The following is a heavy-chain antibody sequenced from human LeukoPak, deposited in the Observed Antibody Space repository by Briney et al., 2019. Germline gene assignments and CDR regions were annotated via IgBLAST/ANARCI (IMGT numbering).Heavy chain of an antibody. CDR2: IRSKANSYAT. CDR3: ATPRARFGVVEADP. Sequence: GGSLRLSCAASGFTFSGSAMHWVRQASGKGLEWVGRIRSKANSYATAYAASVKGRFTISRDDSKNTLYLQMNSLRAEDTAVYYCATPRARFGVVEADPWGQGTLVTVSS. J-gene: IGHJ5*02. V-gene: IGHV3-73*01. CDR1: GFTFSGSA. D-gene: IGHD3-3*01.